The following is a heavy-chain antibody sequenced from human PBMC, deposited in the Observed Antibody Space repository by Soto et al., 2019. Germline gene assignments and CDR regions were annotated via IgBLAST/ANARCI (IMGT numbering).Heavy chain of an antibody. V-gene: IGHV3-30*18. J-gene: IGHJ4*02. CDR2: VSYDASYQ. Sequence: QVQLVESGGGMVQPGKSLRLSCAVSGFTFRTYDMHWVRQAPGRGLEWVAVVSYDASYQNYVDSVKGRFTVSRDNSKNALFLQMNSLRPEDTAVYYCAKGSISKSSAVTFDSWGRGTLVTASS. CDR1: GFTFRTYD. CDR3: AKGSISKSSAVTFDS. D-gene: IGHD2-15*01.